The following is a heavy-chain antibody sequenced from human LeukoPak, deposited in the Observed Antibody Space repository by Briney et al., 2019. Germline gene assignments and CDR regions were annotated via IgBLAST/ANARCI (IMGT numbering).Heavy chain of an antibody. D-gene: IGHD4-17*01. Sequence: ASVKVSCKASGYTFTSYDINWVRQATGQGLEWMGWMNPNSGNTGYAQKFQGRVTMTRNTSISTAYMELSSLRSEDTAVYYCARRGPVTGNVRFLYNWFDPWGQGTLVTVSS. V-gene: IGHV1-8*01. CDR2: MNPNSGNT. CDR3: ARRGPVTGNVRFLYNWFDP. CDR1: GYTFTSYD. J-gene: IGHJ5*02.